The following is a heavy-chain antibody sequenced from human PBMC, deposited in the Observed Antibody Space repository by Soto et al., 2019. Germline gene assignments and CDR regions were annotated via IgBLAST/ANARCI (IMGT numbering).Heavy chain of an antibody. V-gene: IGHV1-69*01. CDR2: IIPIFGTA. Sequence: QVQLVQSGAEVKKPGSSVKVSCKASGGTFSSYAISWVGQAPGQGLEWMGGIIPIFGTANYAQKFQGRVTITADESTSTAYLEPSSLRSEDTAVYYCASDYGGTTTGVDYYYGTDVWRQGTTLTVSS. CDR1: GGTFSSYA. D-gene: IGHD4-17*01. J-gene: IGHJ6*02. CDR3: ASDYGGTTTGVDYYYGTDV.